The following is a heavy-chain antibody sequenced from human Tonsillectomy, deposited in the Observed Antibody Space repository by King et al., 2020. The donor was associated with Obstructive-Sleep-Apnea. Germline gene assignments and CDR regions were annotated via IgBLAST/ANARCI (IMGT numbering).Heavy chain of an antibody. CDR3: TTYSAA. CDR2: IKSKTDGETT. CDR1: GFTFSNAW. J-gene: IGHJ5*02. D-gene: IGHD2-21*01. V-gene: IGHV3-15*01. Sequence: VQLVESGGNLVKPGGSLRLSCEASGFTFSNAWMSWVRQAPGKGLEWVGRIKSKTDGETTDYAAPGKGRFTISRDDSKNTRFLQMNSLKTEDTAVYYCTTYSAAWGQGTLVTVSS.